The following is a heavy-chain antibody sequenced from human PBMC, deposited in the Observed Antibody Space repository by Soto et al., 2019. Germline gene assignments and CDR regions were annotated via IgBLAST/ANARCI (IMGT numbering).Heavy chain of an antibody. CDR3: TTDAVTNWYYYMDV. J-gene: IGHJ6*03. CDR2: IKSKTDGGTT. D-gene: IGHD1-1*01. Sequence: GGSQRLSCAASGFTFSNAWMSWVRQAPGKGLEWVGRIKSKTDGGTTDYAAPVKGRFTISRDDSKNTLYLQMNSLKTEDTAVYYCTTDAVTNWYYYMDVWGKGTTVTVSS. CDR1: GFTFSNAW. V-gene: IGHV3-15*01.